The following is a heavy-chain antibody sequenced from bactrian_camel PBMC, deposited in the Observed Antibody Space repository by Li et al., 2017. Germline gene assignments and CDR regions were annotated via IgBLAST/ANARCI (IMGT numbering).Heavy chain of an antibody. CDR1: EKTSNYC. D-gene: IGHD6*01. V-gene: IGHV3S53*01. J-gene: IGHJ4*01. CDR2: MNSEDST. CDR3: AGARRRWNSICREWDF. Sequence: HVQLVESGGGSVQAGGSLRLSCAVPEKTSNYCMGWFRQALGGGEREVVAVMNSEDSTTYADSVEGRFSISRDNARNTLDLQMNSLKPEDTAMYYCAGARRRWNSICREWDFWGQGTQVTVS.